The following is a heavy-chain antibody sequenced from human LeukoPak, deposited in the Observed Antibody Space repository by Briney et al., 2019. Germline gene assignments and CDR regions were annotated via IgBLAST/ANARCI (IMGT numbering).Heavy chain of an antibody. J-gene: IGHJ4*02. D-gene: IGHD2-21*01. Sequence: GGSLRLSCAASGFTFSTYSMNWVRQAPGKGLEWVSSLSPGSSYIYYADSVKGRFSISRDNAKNSLYLEMNSLRAEDTAVYYCARDLGSHSAYFDFWGQGALVTVSS. CDR2: LSPGSSYI. V-gene: IGHV3-21*04. CDR3: ARDLGSHSAYFDF. CDR1: GFTFSTYS.